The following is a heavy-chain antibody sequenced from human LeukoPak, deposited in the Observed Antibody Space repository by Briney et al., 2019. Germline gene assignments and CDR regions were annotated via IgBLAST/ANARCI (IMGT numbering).Heavy chain of an antibody. Sequence: GGSLRLSCAAPGFTFSRYWMHWVRQAPGKGLVWVSRIKSDGSSTTYADSVKGRFTISRDNAKNTLYLQMNSLRDEDTAVYYCTRSDWFDPWGQGTLVTVSS. CDR1: GFTFSRYW. CDR3: TRSDWFDP. V-gene: IGHV3-74*03. J-gene: IGHJ5*02. CDR2: IKSDGSST.